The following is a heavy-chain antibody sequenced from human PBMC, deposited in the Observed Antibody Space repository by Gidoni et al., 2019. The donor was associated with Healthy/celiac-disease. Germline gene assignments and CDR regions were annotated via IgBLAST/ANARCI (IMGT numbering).Heavy chain of an antibody. CDR2: IYYSGST. D-gene: IGHD5-18*01. CDR1: GGSISSISYY. V-gene: IGHV4-39*01. CDR3: ALNVDTAMVHYYYGMDV. J-gene: IGHJ6*02. Sequence: LQLQASGPGLVTPSETLSLPCPVSGGSISSISYYWGWIRQPPGKGLEWIGSIYYSGSTYYNPSLKSRVTISVDTSKNQFSLKLSSVTAADTAVYYCALNVDTAMVHYYYGMDVWGQGTTVTVSS.